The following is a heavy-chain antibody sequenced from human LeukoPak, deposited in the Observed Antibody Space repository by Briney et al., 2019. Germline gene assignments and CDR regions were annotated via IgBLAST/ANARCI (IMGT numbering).Heavy chain of an antibody. CDR2: IIPIFGTA. CDR3: ARDTQPRGTILGVAPSFDY. J-gene: IGHJ4*02. Sequence: ASVKVSCKASGGTFSSYAISWVRQAPGLGLEWMGRIIPIFGTANYAQKFQGRVTITTDESTSTVYMELSSLRSEDTAVYYCARDTQPRGTILGVAPSFDYWGQGTLVTVSS. D-gene: IGHD3-3*01. V-gene: IGHV1-69*05. CDR1: GGTFSSYA.